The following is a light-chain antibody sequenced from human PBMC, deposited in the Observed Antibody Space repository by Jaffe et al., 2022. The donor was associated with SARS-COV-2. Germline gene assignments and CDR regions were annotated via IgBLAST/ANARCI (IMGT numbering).Light chain of an antibody. CDR2: EVS. V-gene: IGLV2-8*01. CDR3: SSFAGSNHVV. J-gene: IGLJ2*01. CDR1: SSDVGNYKY. Sequence: QSALTQPPSASGSPGQSVTISCTGTSSDVGNYKYVSWYQQHPGKAPKLIIYEVSKRPSGVPDRFSGSKSGNTASLTVSGLQAEDEADYYCSSFAGSNHVVFGGGTKLTVL.